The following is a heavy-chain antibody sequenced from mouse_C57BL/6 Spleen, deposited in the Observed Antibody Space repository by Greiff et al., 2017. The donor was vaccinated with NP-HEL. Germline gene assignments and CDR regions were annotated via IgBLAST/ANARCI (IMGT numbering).Heavy chain of an antibody. J-gene: IGHJ2*01. CDR2: INPSNGGT. CDR3: ATGSSYPRFDY. Sequence: QVHVKQPGTELVKPGASVKLSCKASGYTFTSYWMHWVKQRPGQGLEWIGNINPSNGGTNYNEKFKSKATLTVDKSSSTAYMQLSSLTSEDSAVYYCATGSSYPRFDYWGQGTTLTVSS. CDR1: GYTFTSYW. D-gene: IGHD1-1*01. V-gene: IGHV1-53*01.